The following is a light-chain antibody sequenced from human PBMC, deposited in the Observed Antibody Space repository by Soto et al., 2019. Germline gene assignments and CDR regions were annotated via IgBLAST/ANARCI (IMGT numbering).Light chain of an antibody. CDR3: NSYTSSATRV. Sequence: QSALTQPASVSGSPGQSITISCTGTNNDIGGYNFVSWYQQHPGKAPKLLIYEVINRPSGVSNRFSGSKSGNTASLSISGLQAEDEADYYCNSYTSSATRVFGAGTKVTVL. CDR2: EVI. J-gene: IGLJ3*02. V-gene: IGLV2-14*01. CDR1: NNDIGGYNF.